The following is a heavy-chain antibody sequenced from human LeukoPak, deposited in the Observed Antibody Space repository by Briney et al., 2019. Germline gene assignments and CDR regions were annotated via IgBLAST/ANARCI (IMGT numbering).Heavy chain of an antibody. Sequence: GGALRLSCAASGFTFSSYAMSWVRQAPGKGLEWVSAISGSGGTTYYADSVKGRFTISRDNSKNTLYLQMNSLRAEDTAIYYCAKDLTQYGYSTDYWGQGTLVTVSS. V-gene: IGHV3-23*01. CDR2: ISGSGGTT. CDR1: GFTFSSYA. CDR3: AKDLTQYGYSTDY. J-gene: IGHJ4*02. D-gene: IGHD5-18*01.